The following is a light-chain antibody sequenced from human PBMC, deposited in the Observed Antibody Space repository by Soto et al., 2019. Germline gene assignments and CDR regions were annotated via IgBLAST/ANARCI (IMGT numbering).Light chain of an antibody. CDR1: QSVLYSSNNKNY. CDR2: WAS. Sequence: DIVMTQSPDSLAVSLGERATINCKSSQSVLYSSNNKNYLAWYQQKPGQPPKLLIYWASTRESGVPDRFSGSGSGTDFTLTTSSLQAADVAIYYCQQYYSTPPSFGQGTKVEIK. J-gene: IGKJ1*01. V-gene: IGKV4-1*01. CDR3: QQYYSTPPS.